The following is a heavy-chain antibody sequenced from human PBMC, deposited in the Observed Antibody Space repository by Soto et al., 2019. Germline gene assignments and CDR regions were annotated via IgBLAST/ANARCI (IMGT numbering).Heavy chain of an antibody. Sequence: SETLSLTCTVSGGSISSGGYYWSWIRQHPGKGLEWIGYIYYSGSTYYNPSLKSRVTISVDTSKNQFSLKLSSVTAADTAVYYCARADSYYGSGSYETYYYYGMDVWGHGTPVTVSS. CDR2: IYYSGST. CDR3: ARADSYYGSGSYETYYYYGMDV. V-gene: IGHV4-31*03. CDR1: GGSISSGGYY. D-gene: IGHD3-10*01. J-gene: IGHJ6*02.